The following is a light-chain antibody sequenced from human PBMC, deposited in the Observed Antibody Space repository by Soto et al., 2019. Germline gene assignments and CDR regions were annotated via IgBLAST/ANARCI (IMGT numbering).Light chain of an antibody. Sequence: DIVMTQSPATLSVSPGEGATLSCRASQSVNSALAWYQQRPGQTPRLLIYDASTRATGIPDRFSGSGSGTEFSPTIISLLPEDVAIYYCQQYGTWPPLTFGGGTQVEI. CDR3: QQYGTWPPLT. V-gene: IGKV3-15*01. CDR2: DAS. J-gene: IGKJ4*01. CDR1: QSVNSA.